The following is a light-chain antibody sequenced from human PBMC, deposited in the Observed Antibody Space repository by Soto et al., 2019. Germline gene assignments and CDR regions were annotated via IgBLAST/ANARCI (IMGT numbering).Light chain of an antibody. CDR3: SSYSSSGAHHMV. CDR1: SSDVGAYNY. V-gene: IGLV2-14*01. CDR2: DVS. Sequence: QSVLTQPASVSGSPGQSITISCTGTSSDVGAYNYVSWYQQYPGKAPKLMIYDVSNRPSGVSNRFSGSKSGNTASLTISGLQPEDEADYHCSSYSSSGAHHMVFGGGTQLTVL. J-gene: IGLJ3*02.